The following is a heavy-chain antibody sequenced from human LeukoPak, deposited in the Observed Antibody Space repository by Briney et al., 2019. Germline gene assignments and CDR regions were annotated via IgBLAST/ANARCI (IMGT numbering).Heavy chain of an antibody. D-gene: IGHD2-2*01. V-gene: IGHV5-51*01. CDR1: GYSFTSYW. J-gene: IGHJ5*02. Sequence: GESLKISCKGSGYSFTSYWIGWVRQMPGKGLEWMGIIYPGDSDTRYSPSFQGQVTISADKSISTAYLQWSRLKASDTAMYYCARSVVVPAAIGWFDPWGQGTLVTVSS. CDR2: IYPGDSDT. CDR3: ARSVVVPAAIGWFDP.